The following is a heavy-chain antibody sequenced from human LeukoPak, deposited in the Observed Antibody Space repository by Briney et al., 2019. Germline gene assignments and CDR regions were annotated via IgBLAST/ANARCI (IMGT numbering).Heavy chain of an antibody. CDR3: ARVYDFWSGYAFDP. V-gene: IGHV1-69*05. CDR2: IIPIFGTA. Sequence: ASVKVSCKACVGTFSSYAISWVRQAPGQGLEWLGGIIPIFGTANYAQKFQGRVTMTRDTSISTAYMELSRLRSDDTAVYYCARVYDFWSGYAFDPWGQGTLVTVSS. D-gene: IGHD3-3*01. CDR1: VGTFSSYA. J-gene: IGHJ5*02.